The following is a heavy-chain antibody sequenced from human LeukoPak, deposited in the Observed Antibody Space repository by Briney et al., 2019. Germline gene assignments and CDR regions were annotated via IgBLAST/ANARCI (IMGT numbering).Heavy chain of an antibody. CDR2: IYSGGGT. CDR3: TRGGGGSFPHY. J-gene: IGHJ4*02. D-gene: IGHD2-21*01. Sequence: PGGSLRLSCAASGFTVSSNFLSWVRQPPGKGLEWVSDIYSGGGTYYADSVKGRFTISRDNSKNTLYLQMNSLRAEDTAVYYCTRGGGGSFPHYWGQGTLVTVSS. CDR1: GFTVSSNF. V-gene: IGHV3-53*01.